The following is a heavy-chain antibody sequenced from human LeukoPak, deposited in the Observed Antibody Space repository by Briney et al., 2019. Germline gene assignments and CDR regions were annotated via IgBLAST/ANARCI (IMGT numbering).Heavy chain of an antibody. J-gene: IGHJ4*02. Sequence: SETLSLTCAVYGGSFSGYYWSWIRQPPGKGLEWIGEINHSGSTNYNPSLKGRVTISVDTSKNQFSLKLSSVTAADTAVYYCARGPRLRWYSYWGQGTLVTVSS. CDR3: ARGPRLRWYSY. D-gene: IGHD4-23*01. CDR2: INHSGST. CDR1: GGSFSGYY. V-gene: IGHV4-34*01.